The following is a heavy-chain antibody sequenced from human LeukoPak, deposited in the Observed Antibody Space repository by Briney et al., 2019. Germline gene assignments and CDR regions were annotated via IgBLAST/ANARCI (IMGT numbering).Heavy chain of an antibody. CDR2: LYNTRNT. V-gene: IGHV4-59*01. J-gene: IGHJ4*02. CDR1: GASISSYY. CDR3: AREKNGNEPFDY. Sequence: SETLSLTCTVSGASISSYYWSWIRQPPGKGLEGIGYLYNTRNTYYNHSLKSRVTISVDTSKNQFSLKVSSVTAADTAVYYCAREKNGNEPFDYWGQGTLVTVSS. D-gene: IGHD4-23*01.